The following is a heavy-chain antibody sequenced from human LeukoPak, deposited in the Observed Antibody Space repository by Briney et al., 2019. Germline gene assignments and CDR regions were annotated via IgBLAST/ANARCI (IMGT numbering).Heavy chain of an antibody. CDR1: SASISTYY. J-gene: IGHJ4*02. CDR3: ARFDLVGATFRGGFDY. V-gene: IGHV4-59*01. D-gene: IGHD1-26*01. Sequence: PSETLSLTCTVSSASISTYYWSWIRQPPGKGLEWIGYIYYSGSTNYNPSLKSRVTISVDTSKNQFSLKLSSVTAADTAVYYCARFDLVGATFRGGFDYWGQGTLVTVSS. CDR2: IYYSGST.